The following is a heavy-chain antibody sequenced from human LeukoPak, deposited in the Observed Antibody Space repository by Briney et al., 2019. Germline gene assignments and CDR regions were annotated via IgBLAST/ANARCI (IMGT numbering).Heavy chain of an antibody. CDR2: IYSDGTT. V-gene: IGHV4-59*01. J-gene: IGHJ4*02. CDR1: GASTTSYY. D-gene: IGHD3-22*01. CDR3: ARDTRSYDTSGYYYFGY. Sequence: SETLSLTCSVSGASTTSYYWNWIRQAPGKGLEWIGYIYSDGTTSYSPSLRSRVTISIDTSRNQFSLKLSSVTAADAAVYYCARDTRSYDTSGYYYFGYWGQGAQVTVSS.